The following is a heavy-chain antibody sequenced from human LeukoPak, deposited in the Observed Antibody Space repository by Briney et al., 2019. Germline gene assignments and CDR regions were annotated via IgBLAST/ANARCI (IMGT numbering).Heavy chain of an antibody. Sequence: PSETLSLTCSVSGGFNTHYYWSWIRQSPGKGLEWIGYFYHSGSTNYNPSLKSRVTMSVDTSKNQFSLNLSSVTAADTAVYYCARGSARMVANPLFDYWGRGTLVTVSS. J-gene: IGHJ4*02. CDR1: GGFNTHYY. CDR3: ARGSARMVANPLFDY. D-gene: IGHD5-12*01. V-gene: IGHV4-59*08. CDR2: FYHSGST.